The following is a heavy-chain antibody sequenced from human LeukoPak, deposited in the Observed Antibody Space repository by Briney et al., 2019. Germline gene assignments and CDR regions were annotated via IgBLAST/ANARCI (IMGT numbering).Heavy chain of an antibody. J-gene: IGHJ4*02. V-gene: IGHV1-2*02. D-gene: IGHD3-3*01. CDR2: INPNSGGT. CDR1: GYTFTGYY. Sequence: GASVKVSCKASGYTFTGYYMHWVRQAPGQGLERMGWINPNSGGTNYAQKFQGRVTMTRDTSISTAYMELSRLRSDDTAVYYCASGVFGVVIPRDYWGQGTLVTVSS. CDR3: ASGVFGVVIPRDY.